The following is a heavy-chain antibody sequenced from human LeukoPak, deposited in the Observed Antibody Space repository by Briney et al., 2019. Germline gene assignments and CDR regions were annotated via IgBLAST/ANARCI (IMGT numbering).Heavy chain of an antibody. Sequence: GESLKISCQGSGYSFTSYWISVVRQLPGRGLEWMGRIDPSDSYTNYSPSFQGHVTISADKSISTAYLQWSSLKASDTAMYYCAPSIVAATTGVSWGRGTLLTVSS. J-gene: IGHJ4*02. CDR3: APSIVAATTGVS. CDR1: GYSFTSYW. V-gene: IGHV5-10-1*01. CDR2: IDPSDSYT. D-gene: IGHD1-26*01.